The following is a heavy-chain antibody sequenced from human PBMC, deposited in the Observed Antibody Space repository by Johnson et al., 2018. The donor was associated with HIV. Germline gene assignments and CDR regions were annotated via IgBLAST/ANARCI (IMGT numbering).Heavy chain of an antibody. J-gene: IGHJ3*02. CDR2: IKQDGSEK. CDR1: GFTFSSYW. V-gene: IGHV3-7*01. CDR3: ARDTASSSTLDAFDI. Sequence: VQLVESGGGLVQPGGSLRLSCAASGFTFSSYWMSWVRQAPGKGLEWVANIKQDGSEKYYVDSVKGRFTISRDNAKNSLYLQMNSRRAEDTAVYYCARDTASSSTLDAFDIWGQGTMVTVSS. D-gene: IGHD2-2*01.